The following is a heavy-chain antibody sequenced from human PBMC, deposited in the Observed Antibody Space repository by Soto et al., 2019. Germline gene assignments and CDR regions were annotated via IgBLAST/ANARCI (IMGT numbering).Heavy chain of an antibody. J-gene: IGHJ6*03. Sequence: EVQLVESGGGLVQPGGSLRLSCAASGFTFEDYAMHWVRQTPGKGLEWVSGITWNGVAMGYAASVQGRFTISRDDAQNSLFLQMNSLRPEDTALYYCAKSFVAIRHLYQYMDVWVKGTKVTVSS. CDR2: ITWNGVAM. CDR1: GFTFEDYA. D-gene: IGHD2-2*01. V-gene: IGHV3-9*01. CDR3: AKSFVAIRHLYQYMDV.